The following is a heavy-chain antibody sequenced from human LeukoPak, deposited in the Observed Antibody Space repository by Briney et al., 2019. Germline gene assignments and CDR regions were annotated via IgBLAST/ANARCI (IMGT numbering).Heavy chain of an antibody. V-gene: IGHV1-69*13. J-gene: IGHJ5*02. CDR1: GGTFNNYA. D-gene: IGHD5-18*01. CDR2: IIPIFGSS. Sequence: ASVKVSCKASGGTFNNYAINWVRQAPGQGLEWMGGIIPIFGSSNYAQKFQGRVTITADESTTTAYMELSSLRAEDTAVYYYARVTHTELSTWFDPWGQGTLVTASS. CDR3: ARVTHTELSTWFDP.